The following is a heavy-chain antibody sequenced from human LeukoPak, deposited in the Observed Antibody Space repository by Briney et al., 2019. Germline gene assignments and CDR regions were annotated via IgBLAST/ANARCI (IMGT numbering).Heavy chain of an antibody. CDR1: GGSISSSSYY. Sequence: SETLSLTCTVSGGSISSSSYYWGWIRQPPGKGLEWIGSIYYSGSTYYNPSLKSRVTISVDTSKNQFSLKLSSVTAADTAVYYCARHSKSEWLLFPPAFDIWGQGTMVTVSS. V-gene: IGHV4-39*01. CDR3: ARHSKSEWLLFPPAFDI. D-gene: IGHD3-3*01. J-gene: IGHJ3*02. CDR2: IYYSGST.